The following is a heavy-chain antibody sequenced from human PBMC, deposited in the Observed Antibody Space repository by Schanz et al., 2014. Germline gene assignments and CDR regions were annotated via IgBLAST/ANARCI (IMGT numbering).Heavy chain of an antibody. J-gene: IGHJ4*02. CDR1: GYTFTGYY. CDR3: ARVSRWQHILGHFDS. V-gene: IGHV1-2*02. CDR2: INPNSGGT. D-gene: IGHD6-13*01. Sequence: QVQLLQSGAEVKKPGASVKVSCKASGYTFTGYYMHWVRQAPGQGLEWMGRINPNSGGTNYAQNFQGTVTMTRDTSLTTAYMDLSRLTSDDTAVYYCARVSRWQHILGHFDSWGQGSLVTVSS.